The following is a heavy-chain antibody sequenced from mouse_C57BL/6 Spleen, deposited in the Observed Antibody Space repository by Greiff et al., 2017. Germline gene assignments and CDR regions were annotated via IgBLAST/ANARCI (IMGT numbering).Heavy chain of an antibody. J-gene: IGHJ4*01. Sequence: QVQLQQPGAELVMPGASVKLSCKASGYTFTSYWMHWVKQRPGQGLEWIGENDPSDSYTNYNQKFKGKSTFTVDKSSSTAYMQLRSLTSEDSAVYYCARMGLLRYGAVDCWGQGTSVTVSS. CDR3: ARMGLLRYGAVDC. D-gene: IGHD1-1*01. CDR2: NDPSDSYT. CDR1: GYTFTSYW. V-gene: IGHV1-69*01.